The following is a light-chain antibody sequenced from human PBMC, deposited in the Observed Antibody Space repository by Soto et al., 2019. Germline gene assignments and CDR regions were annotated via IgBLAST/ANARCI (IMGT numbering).Light chain of an antibody. CDR3: CSYAGTYTYV. V-gene: IGLV3-1*01. Sequence: SYELTQPPSVSVSPGQTASITCSGDKLGDKYACWYQQKPGQSPVLVIYQDSKRPSGIPDRFSGSKSGNTASLTISGLQAEDEADYYCCSYAGTYTYVFGTGTKLTVL. J-gene: IGLJ1*01. CDR2: QDS. CDR1: KLGDKY.